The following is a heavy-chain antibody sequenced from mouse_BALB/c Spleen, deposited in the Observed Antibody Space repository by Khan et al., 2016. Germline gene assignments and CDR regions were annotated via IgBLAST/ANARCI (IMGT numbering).Heavy chain of an antibody. J-gene: IGHJ4*01. CDR3: ARGGNGNDRYYAVDY. CDR2: INPSTGYT. Sequence: QVQLKESGAELAKPGASVKMSCKASGYTFTSYWMHWVKQRPGQGLEWFGSINPSTGYTEYNQKFKDRVTLTADKSSSTAYMQLSSLTSEDTAVYYCARGGNGNDRYYAVDYWGQGTTVTVSS. D-gene: IGHD2-2*01. CDR1: GYTFTSYW. V-gene: IGHV1-7*01.